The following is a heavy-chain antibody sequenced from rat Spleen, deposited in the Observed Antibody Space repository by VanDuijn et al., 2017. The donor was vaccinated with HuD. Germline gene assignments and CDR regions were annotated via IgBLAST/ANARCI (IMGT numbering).Heavy chain of an antibody. CDR2: ITSGGYNT. J-gene: IGHJ2*01. CDR1: GFTFSDYN. D-gene: IGHD1-10*01. CDR3: ARYTATISFDY. Sequence: EVQLVESGGGLVQPGRSLKLSCAASGFTFSDYNMAWVRQAPKKGLEWVATITSGGYNTFYPDSVKGRFTFSRDNAKSTLYLQMDSLRSEDTATYFCARYTATISFDYWGRGVMVTVFS. V-gene: IGHV5-7*01.